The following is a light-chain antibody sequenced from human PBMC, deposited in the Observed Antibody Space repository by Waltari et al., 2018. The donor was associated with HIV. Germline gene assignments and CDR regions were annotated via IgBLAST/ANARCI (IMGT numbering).Light chain of an antibody. Sequence: DIQMTQSPSSLSASVGDRVTITCRASQSISSYLNWYQQKPGKAPKLLIYAASSLQSGVTSRFRGSGSGTDFTLTISSLQPEDFATYYCQQSYSPPPITFGQGTRLE. CDR1: QSISSY. CDR3: QQSYSPPPIT. CDR2: AAS. V-gene: IGKV1-39*01. J-gene: IGKJ5*01.